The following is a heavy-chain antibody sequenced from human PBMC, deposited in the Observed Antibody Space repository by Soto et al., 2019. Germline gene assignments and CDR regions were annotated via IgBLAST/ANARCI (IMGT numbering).Heavy chain of an antibody. J-gene: IGHJ6*03. Sequence: GGSLRLSCAASGFTFSSYSMNWVRQAPGKGLEWFSSISSSSSYIYYADSVKGRFTISRDNAKNSLYLQMNSLRAEDTAVYYCARGDYGSDYYYMDVWGKGTTVTVSS. CDR1: GFTFSSYS. CDR3: ARGDYGSDYYYMDV. V-gene: IGHV3-21*01. CDR2: ISSSSSYI. D-gene: IGHD3-10*01.